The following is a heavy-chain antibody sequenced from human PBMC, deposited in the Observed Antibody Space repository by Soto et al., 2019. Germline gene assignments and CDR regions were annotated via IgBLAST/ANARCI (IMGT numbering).Heavy chain of an antibody. J-gene: IGHJ5*02. CDR3: ARDIMAP. Sequence: VQLVQSGAEVKKSGASVKVSCRASGYTISSYDINWVRQAPGQGLEWMGWMSPGSGDTGYAPSFQGRVAMTRNISINTAYLELTSLTPEDTGVYFCARDIMAPWGQGTLVTVSA. D-gene: IGHD5-12*01. CDR2: MSPGSGDT. V-gene: IGHV1-8*01. CDR1: GYTISSYD.